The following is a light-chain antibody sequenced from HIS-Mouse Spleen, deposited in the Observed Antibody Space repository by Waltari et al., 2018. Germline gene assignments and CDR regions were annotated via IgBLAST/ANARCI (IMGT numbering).Light chain of an antibody. Sequence: SSELTQDPAVSVALGQTVRITCQGDSLRSYYASWYQQKPGQAPLLVIYGKNNRPSGIPHRFSGSSSGNTASLTITGAQAEDEADYYCNSRDSSGNHVVFGGGTKLTVL. CDR2: GKN. CDR1: SLRSYY. CDR3: NSRDSSGNHVV. V-gene: IGLV3-19*01. J-gene: IGLJ2*01.